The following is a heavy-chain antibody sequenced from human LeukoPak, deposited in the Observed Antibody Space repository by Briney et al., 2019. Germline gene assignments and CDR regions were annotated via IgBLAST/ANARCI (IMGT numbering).Heavy chain of an antibody. D-gene: IGHD3-10*01. Sequence: PGGSLRLSCAASGFTFSSYAMDWVRQAPGKGLEWVSFIIGSGGTTYYADSVKGRFTISRDNSKNTLYLQMNSLRAEDTAVYYCAKRLYYSSGSLEYWGQGTLVTVSS. CDR2: IIGSGGTT. CDR3: AKRLYYSSGSLEY. J-gene: IGHJ4*02. V-gene: IGHV3-23*01. CDR1: GFTFSSYA.